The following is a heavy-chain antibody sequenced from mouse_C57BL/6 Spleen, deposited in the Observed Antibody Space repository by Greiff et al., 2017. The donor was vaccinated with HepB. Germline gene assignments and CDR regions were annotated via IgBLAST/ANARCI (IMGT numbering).Heavy chain of an antibody. V-gene: IGHV1-22*01. J-gene: IGHJ3*01. D-gene: IGHD2-4*01. Sequence: EVQLQQSGPELVKPGASVKMSCKASGYTFTDYNMHWVKQSHGKSLEWIGDINPNNGGTSYNQKFKGKATLTVNKSSSTASMQLRSLTSEDSAVYYCVYDYDGAYWGQGTLVTVSA. CDR2: INPNNGGT. CDR1: GYTFTDYN. CDR3: VYDYDGAY.